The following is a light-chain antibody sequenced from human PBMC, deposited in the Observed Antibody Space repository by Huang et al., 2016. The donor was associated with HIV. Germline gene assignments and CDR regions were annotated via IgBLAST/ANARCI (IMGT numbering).Light chain of an antibody. V-gene: IGKV1-39*01. Sequence: DIQMTQSPTSLSASAGDTVTITCRASQNINTYLNWYQQKPGKAPKLLIYGASSLHSGVTSRFIGSGSGTDFTLTISSLQREDLATYYCQQSYTTPRTFGQGTKVEIK. J-gene: IGKJ1*01. CDR2: GAS. CDR1: QNINTY. CDR3: QQSYTTPRT.